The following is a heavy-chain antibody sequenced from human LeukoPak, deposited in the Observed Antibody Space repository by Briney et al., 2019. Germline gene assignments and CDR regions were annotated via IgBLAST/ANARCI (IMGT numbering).Heavy chain of an antibody. Sequence: SETLSLTCTVSGGSISSGGYYWSWIRQHPGKGLEWIGYIYYSGSTYYNPSLKSRVTISVDTSKNQFSLKLGSVTAADTAVYYCASLLNGDGRGYDYWGQGTLVTVSS. J-gene: IGHJ4*02. CDR2: IYYSGST. CDR1: GGSISSGGYY. D-gene: IGHD1-1*01. CDR3: ASLLNGDGRGYDY. V-gene: IGHV4-31*03.